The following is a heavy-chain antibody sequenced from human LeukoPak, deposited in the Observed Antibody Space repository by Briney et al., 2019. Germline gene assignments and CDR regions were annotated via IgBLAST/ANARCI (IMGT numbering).Heavy chain of an antibody. CDR1: GFTFSSYT. CDR3: ARAPITTMTGAFDI. Sequence: GGSLRLSCAASGFTFSSYTMNWVRRAPGKGLEWVSSISSSSSYIYYADSVKGRFTISRDNAKNSLYLQMNSLRAEDTAVYYCARAPITTMTGAFDIWGQGTMVTVSS. CDR2: ISSSSSYI. D-gene: IGHD3-22*01. V-gene: IGHV3-21*01. J-gene: IGHJ3*02.